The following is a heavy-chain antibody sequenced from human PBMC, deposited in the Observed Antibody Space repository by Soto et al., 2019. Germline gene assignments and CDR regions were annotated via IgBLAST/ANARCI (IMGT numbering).Heavy chain of an antibody. Sequence: QVQLQESGPGLVKPSETLSLTCTVSGGSISSYYWSWIRQPAGKGLEWIGRIYTSGSTNYNTSLNSGVTMSVDTSKNQFSLKLSSVTAADTAVYYCARDFGLYTGDYADYWGQGTLVTVSS. CDR1: GGSISSYY. D-gene: IGHD4-17*01. V-gene: IGHV4-4*07. J-gene: IGHJ4*02. CDR2: IYTSGST. CDR3: ARDFGLYTGDYADY.